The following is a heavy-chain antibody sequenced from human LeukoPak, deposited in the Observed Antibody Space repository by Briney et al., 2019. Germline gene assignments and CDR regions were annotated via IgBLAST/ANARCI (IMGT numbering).Heavy chain of an antibody. J-gene: IGHJ4*02. Sequence: SETLSLTRTVSVDSISPYFWSWIRQPAGKGLEWIGRIYSGGSTTYNPSLKSRVTMSVDTSKNQFSLNLTSVTAADTAVYFCARDVLVTGFDYWGQGALVTVSS. CDR3: ARDVLVTGFDY. CDR1: VDSISPYF. V-gene: IGHV4-4*07. D-gene: IGHD2-21*02. CDR2: IYSGGST.